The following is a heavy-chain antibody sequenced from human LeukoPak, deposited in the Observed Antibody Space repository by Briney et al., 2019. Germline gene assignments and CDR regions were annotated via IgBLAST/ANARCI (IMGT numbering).Heavy chain of an antibody. J-gene: IGHJ4*02. CDR3: AKHFGVVANYYFDY. V-gene: IGHV3-30*18. CDR2: ISYDGGNK. CDR1: GFTFSSYG. D-gene: IGHD3-3*01. Sequence: PGGALRLSCAASGFTFSSYGMHWVRQAPGKGLEWVAVISYDGGNKYYADSVKGRFTISRDNSKNKLYLQMNSLRAKDTAVYYCAKHFGVVANYYFDYWGQGTLVTVSS.